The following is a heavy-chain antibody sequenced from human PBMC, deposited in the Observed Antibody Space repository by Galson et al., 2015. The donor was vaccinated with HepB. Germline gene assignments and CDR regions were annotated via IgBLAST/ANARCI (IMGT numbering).Heavy chain of an antibody. CDR2: ISYDGSNK. CDR1: GFTLSSYA. J-gene: IGHJ4*02. D-gene: IGHD3-22*01. Sequence: SLRLSCAASGFTLSSYAMHWVRQAPGKGLEWVAVISYDGSNKYYAASVKGRFTIFRDNSKNTLYVQMNSLRAEDTAVYFCARDDSNGYSLGDYWGQGTLVTVSS. V-gene: IGHV3-30*04. CDR3: ARDDSNGYSLGDY.